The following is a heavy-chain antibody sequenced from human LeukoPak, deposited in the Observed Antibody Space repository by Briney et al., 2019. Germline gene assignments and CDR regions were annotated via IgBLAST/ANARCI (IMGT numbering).Heavy chain of an antibody. CDR2: ISYDGSNK. V-gene: IGHV3-30-3*01. Sequence: GGSLRLSCAASGFTFSSYAMSWVRQAPGKGLEWVAVISYDGSNKYYADSVKGRFTISRDNSKNTLYLQMNSLRAEDTAVYYCARASSSGWPEFDYWGQGTLVTVSS. CDR1: GFTFSSYA. CDR3: ARASSSGWPEFDY. D-gene: IGHD6-19*01. J-gene: IGHJ4*02.